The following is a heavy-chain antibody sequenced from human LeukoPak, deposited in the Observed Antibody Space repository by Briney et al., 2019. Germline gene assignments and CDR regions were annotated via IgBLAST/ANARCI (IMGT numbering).Heavy chain of an antibody. V-gene: IGHV4-59*01. CDR3: ARDEKQGLDP. J-gene: IGHJ5*02. CDR1: GGSISSYY. Sequence: SETLSLTCTVSGGSISSYYWSWIRQPPGKGLEWSGYIYYSGSTNYNPSLKSRVTISVDTSKNQFSLKLSSVTAADTAVYYCARDEKQGLDPWGQGTLVTVSS. CDR2: IYYSGST.